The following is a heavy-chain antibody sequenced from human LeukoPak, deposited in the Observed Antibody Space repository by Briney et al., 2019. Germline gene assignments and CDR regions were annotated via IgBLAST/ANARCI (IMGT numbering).Heavy chain of an antibody. V-gene: IGHV4-4*02. J-gene: IGHJ5*02. CDR2: ISLRGRT. D-gene: IGHD1-26*01. Sequence: SETLSLTCGVSGGSITTTNFWSWVRQPPGGGLEWIGEISLRGRTQYNQSLKSRLNISIDESKNHLYLRLASVTAADTAVYYCSRESGPYCPFGHWGQGTLVAVTS. CDR1: GGSITTTNF. CDR3: SRESGPYCPFGH.